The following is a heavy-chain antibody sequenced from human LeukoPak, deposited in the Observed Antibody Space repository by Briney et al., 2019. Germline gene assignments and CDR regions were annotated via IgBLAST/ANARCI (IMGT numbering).Heavy chain of an antibody. CDR1: GGSISDADYF. J-gene: IGHJ3*02. CDR2: IYFSGGT. Sequence: PSETLSLTCTVSGGSISDADYFWSWIRQPPGKALEWIGYIYFSGGTYYNPSLKSRVAMSSDTSKNQFSLKLTSVTAADTAVYYCARTVPTPITIFGVAPRGDAFDIWGQGTMVTVSS. CDR3: ARTVPTPITIFGVAPRGDAFDI. D-gene: IGHD3-3*01. V-gene: IGHV4-30-4*08.